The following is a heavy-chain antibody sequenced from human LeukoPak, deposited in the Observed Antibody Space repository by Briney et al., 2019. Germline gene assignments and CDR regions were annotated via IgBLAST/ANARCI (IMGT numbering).Heavy chain of an antibody. Sequence: GGSLRLSCAASGFTFSSYSMNWVRQAPGKGLEWVSSIISSSTYIYYADSLKGRFTISRDNAKNSLYMQMNSLRAEDTAVYYCARAPETYGDYGPIYYGMDVWGKGTTVTVSS. CDR1: GFTFSSYS. CDR3: ARAPETYGDYGPIYYGMDV. D-gene: IGHD4-17*01. CDR2: IISSSTYI. J-gene: IGHJ6*04. V-gene: IGHV3-21*01.